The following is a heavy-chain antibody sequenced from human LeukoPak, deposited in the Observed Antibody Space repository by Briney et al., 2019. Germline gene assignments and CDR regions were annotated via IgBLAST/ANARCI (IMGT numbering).Heavy chain of an antibody. V-gene: IGHV1-2*02. J-gene: IGHJ5*02. CDR3: ARVQLQQLVTRGGSNWFDP. D-gene: IGHD6-13*01. CDR2: INPNSGGT. Sequence: ASVKVSCKASGYTFTGYYMHWVRQAPGQGLEWMGWINPNSGGTNYAQKFQGRVTMTRDTSISTAYMELSRLRSDDTAAYYCARVQLQQLVTRGGSNWFDPWGQGTLVTVSS. CDR1: GYTFTGYY.